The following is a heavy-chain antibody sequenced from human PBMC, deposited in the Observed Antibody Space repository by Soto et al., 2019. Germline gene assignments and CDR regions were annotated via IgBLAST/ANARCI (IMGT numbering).Heavy chain of an antibody. Sequence: GASVKVSCKASGYTFTSYYMHWVRQAPGQGLEWMGIINPSGGSTSYAQKFQGRVTMTRDTSTSTVYMELSSLRSEDTAVYYCARRGPGADYDILTGYGSIGASDIWGQGTMVTVS. V-gene: IGHV1-46*01. CDR3: ARRGPGADYDILTGYGSIGASDI. D-gene: IGHD3-9*01. CDR2: INPSGGST. J-gene: IGHJ3*02. CDR1: GYTFTSYY.